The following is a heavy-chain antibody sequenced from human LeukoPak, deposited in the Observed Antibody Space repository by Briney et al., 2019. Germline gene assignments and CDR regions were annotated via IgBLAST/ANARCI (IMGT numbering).Heavy chain of an antibody. CDR3: ARDPDYYDGSGYYYGAFDI. CDR2: ISSSGSTI. V-gene: IGHV3-11*04. D-gene: IGHD3-22*01. Sequence: AGGSLRLSCAASGFTFSDYYMSWIRQAPGKGLEWVSYISSSGSTIYYADSVKGRFTISRDNAKNSLYLQMNSLRAEDTAVYYCARDPDYYDGSGYYYGAFDIWGQGTMVTVSS. J-gene: IGHJ3*02. CDR1: GFTFSDYY.